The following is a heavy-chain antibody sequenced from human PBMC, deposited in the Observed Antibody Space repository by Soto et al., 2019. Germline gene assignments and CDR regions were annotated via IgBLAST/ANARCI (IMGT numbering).Heavy chain of an antibody. J-gene: IGHJ2*01. D-gene: IGHD4-17*01. Sequence: QVQLVESGGGVVQPGRSLRLSCAASGFTFSSYGMHWVRQAPGKGLEWVAVIWYDGSNKYYADSVKGRFTISRDNSKNTLYLQMNSLRAEDTAVYYCARSEGHDYGAAYFDLWGRGTLVTVSS. CDR1: GFTFSSYG. CDR2: IWYDGSNK. V-gene: IGHV3-33*01. CDR3: ARSEGHDYGAAYFDL.